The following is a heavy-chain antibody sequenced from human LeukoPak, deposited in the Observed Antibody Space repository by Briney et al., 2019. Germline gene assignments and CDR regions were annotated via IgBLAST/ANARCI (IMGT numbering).Heavy chain of an antibody. V-gene: IGHV1-2*02. J-gene: IGHJ4*02. CDR3: ARALREYSSSWFSDF. CDR2: ISPYSGST. Sequence: ASVKVSCKASGYIFTGYYMHWVRQAPGQGLEWMGWISPYSGSTNYPQKFQGRVTVTTDTSTSTAYMELRSLRSDDTAVYFCARALREYSSSWFSDFWGQGTLVTVSS. CDR1: GYIFTGYY. D-gene: IGHD6-13*01.